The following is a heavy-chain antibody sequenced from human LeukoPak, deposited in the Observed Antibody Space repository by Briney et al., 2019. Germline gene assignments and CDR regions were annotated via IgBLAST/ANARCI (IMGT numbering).Heavy chain of an antibody. Sequence: ASVKVSCKTSGYTFTDYYIHWVRQAPGQGLEWMGWINPNSGETNSAQKFQGRVTMTGDSSISTAYMELSRVTSDDTAAYYCARDRDYSNTGRGSDFWGQGTPVTVSS. D-gene: IGHD4-11*01. CDR3: ARDRDYSNTGRGSDF. CDR1: GYTFTDYY. CDR2: INPNSGET. V-gene: IGHV1-2*02. J-gene: IGHJ4*02.